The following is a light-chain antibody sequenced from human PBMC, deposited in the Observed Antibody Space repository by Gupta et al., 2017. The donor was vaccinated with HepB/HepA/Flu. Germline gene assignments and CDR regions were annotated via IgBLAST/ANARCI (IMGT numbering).Light chain of an antibody. Sequence: QSVLTQHPSASGTPGQTVTVSCSGSNSNIGRNTVNWYQKLPGTAPKLLIFGNNRRPSGVSDRFSGSKSATSASLAVSGLQSEDEADYYCSTWDDGLDGPVFGGGTKLTVL. CDR3: STWDDGLDGPV. V-gene: IGLV1-44*01. CDR2: GNN. CDR1: NSNIGRNT. J-gene: IGLJ2*01.